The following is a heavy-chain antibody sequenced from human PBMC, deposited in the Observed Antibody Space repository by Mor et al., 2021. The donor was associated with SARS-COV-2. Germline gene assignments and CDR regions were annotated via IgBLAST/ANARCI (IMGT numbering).Heavy chain of an antibody. CDR2: INHSGIT. Sequence: IGDINHSGITNYNPSLKSRVTISVDASKNQFSLKLNSVTAADTAVYYCARNYDYWGQGTLVTVSS. V-gene: IGHV4-34*01. J-gene: IGHJ4*02. CDR3: ARNYDY.